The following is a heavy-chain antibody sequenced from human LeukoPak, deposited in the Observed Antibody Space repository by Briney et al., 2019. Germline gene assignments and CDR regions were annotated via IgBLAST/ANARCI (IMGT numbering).Heavy chain of an antibody. V-gene: IGHV5-51*01. CDR1: GYSFTSYW. CDR3: ARSPGDYGDYVFWFDP. Sequence: EESLKISCKGSGYSFTSYWIGWVRQMPGKGLEWMGIIYPGDSDTRYSPSFQGQVTISADKSISTAYLQWSSLKASDTAMYYCARSPGDYGDYVFWFDPWGEGGLV. J-gene: IGHJ5*02. D-gene: IGHD4-17*01. CDR2: IYPGDSDT.